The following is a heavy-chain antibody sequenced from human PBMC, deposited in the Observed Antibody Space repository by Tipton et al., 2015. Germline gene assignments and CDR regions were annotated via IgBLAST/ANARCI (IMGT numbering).Heavy chain of an antibody. CDR2: IHYGGNT. V-gene: IGHV4-38-2*01. Sequence: TLSLTCAVSAYSISSDYYWGWIRQPPGMGLEWIASIHYGGNTHYNPSLMSRVTISVDTSKNQFSLTLNSVTVADTAFYYCARKPVVRGAYYYFDYWGQGTLVTVSS. CDR3: ARKPVVRGAYYYFDY. CDR1: AYSISSDYY. D-gene: IGHD3-10*01. J-gene: IGHJ4*02.